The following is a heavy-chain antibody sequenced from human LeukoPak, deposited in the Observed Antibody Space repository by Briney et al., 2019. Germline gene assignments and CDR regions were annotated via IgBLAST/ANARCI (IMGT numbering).Heavy chain of an antibody. CDR2: IYHSGST. J-gene: IGHJ6*02. CDR1: SGSISSSYW. Sequence: SETLSLTCAVSSGSISSSYWWSWVRPPPGKGLEWIGEIYHSGSTNYNPSLKSRVTISMDKSKNQFSLRLSSVTAADTAVYYCARDFRERRGITGPHGMDVWGQGTTVTVSS. CDR3: ARDFRERRGITGPHGMDV. V-gene: IGHV4-4*02. D-gene: IGHD1-20*01.